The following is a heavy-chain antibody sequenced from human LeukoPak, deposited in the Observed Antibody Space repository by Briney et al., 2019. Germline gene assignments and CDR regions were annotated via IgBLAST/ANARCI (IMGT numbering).Heavy chain of an antibody. CDR1: GGSFSGYY. CDR2: INHSGST. CDR3: ARSVRSNYHYYYMDV. V-gene: IGHV4-34*01. J-gene: IGHJ6*03. Sequence: PSETLSLXCAVYGGSFSGYYWSWIRQPPGKGLEWIGEINHSGSTNYNPSLKSRVTISVDTSKNQFSLKLSSVTAADTAVYYCARSVRSNYHYYYMDVWGKGTTVTVSS. D-gene: IGHD4-17*01.